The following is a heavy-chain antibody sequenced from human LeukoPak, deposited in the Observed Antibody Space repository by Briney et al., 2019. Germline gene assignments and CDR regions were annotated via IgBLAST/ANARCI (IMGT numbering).Heavy chain of an antibody. CDR1: GFTFSSYE. Sequence: SGGSLRLSCAASGFTFSSYEMNWVRQAPGKGLEWVSYISSRGNTMYYADSVKGRFTISRDNANNSLHLHMDSLRAEDTAVYYCARYISGCSFDYWGQGTLVTVSS. J-gene: IGHJ4*02. V-gene: IGHV3-48*03. D-gene: IGHD6-19*01. CDR3: ARYISGCSFDY. CDR2: ISSRGNTM.